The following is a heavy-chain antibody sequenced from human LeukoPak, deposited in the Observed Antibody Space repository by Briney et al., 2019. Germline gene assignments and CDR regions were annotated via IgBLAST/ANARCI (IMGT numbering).Heavy chain of an antibody. Sequence: SETLSLTCTVSGGSISSYYWSWIRQPPGKGLEWIGYIYYSGSTNYNPSLKSRVTISVDTSKNQFSLKMSSVTAADTAVYYCARVGANSYGLDVWGKGTTVTVSS. V-gene: IGHV4-59*01. CDR1: GGSISSYY. CDR3: ARVGANSYGLDV. CDR2: IYYSGST. D-gene: IGHD4/OR15-4a*01. J-gene: IGHJ6*04.